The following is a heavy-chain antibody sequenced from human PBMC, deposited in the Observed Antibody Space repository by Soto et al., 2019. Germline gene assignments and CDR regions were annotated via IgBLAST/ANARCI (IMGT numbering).Heavy chain of an antibody. CDR2: IYYSGST. CDR1: GGSISSSSYY. J-gene: IGHJ4*02. Sequence: PSETLSLTCTVSGGSISSSSYYWGWIRQPPGKGLEWIGSIYYSGSTYYNPSLKSRVTISVDTSKNQFSLRLSSVTAADTAVYYCASPSDYWGPFDYWGQGTLVTVSS. V-gene: IGHV4-39*01. D-gene: IGHD7-27*01. CDR3: ASPSDYWGPFDY.